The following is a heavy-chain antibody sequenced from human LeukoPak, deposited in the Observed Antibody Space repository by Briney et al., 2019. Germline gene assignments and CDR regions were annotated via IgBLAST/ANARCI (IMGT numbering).Heavy chain of an antibody. CDR1: GFAFISYE. Sequence: GGSLRLSCAASGFAFISYEMIWVRQAPGKGPEWLSYISSSGSAIYYSDSVKGRFTTSRDNAKNSLFLQMNSLRVEDTAIYYCARPGQCFDTVTNSFFGYLQDWGQGTLVTVSS. V-gene: IGHV3-48*03. D-gene: IGHD4-17*01. CDR2: ISSSGSAI. CDR3: ARPGQCFDTVTNSFFGYLQD. J-gene: IGHJ1*01.